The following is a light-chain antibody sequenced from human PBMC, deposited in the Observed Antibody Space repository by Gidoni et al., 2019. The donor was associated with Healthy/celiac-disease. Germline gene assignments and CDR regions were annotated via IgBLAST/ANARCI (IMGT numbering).Light chain of an antibody. CDR3: QQRSNWPLT. Sequence: EIVLTQSPDPLSLSPGERATLSCRARQIVSSYLAWYQQTPGHAPRLLIYDASNGATGTPARFSGSGSGTDFTLTISSLEPEDFAVYYCQQRSNWPLTFGGGTKVEIK. CDR2: DAS. J-gene: IGKJ4*01. V-gene: IGKV3-11*01. CDR1: QIVSSY.